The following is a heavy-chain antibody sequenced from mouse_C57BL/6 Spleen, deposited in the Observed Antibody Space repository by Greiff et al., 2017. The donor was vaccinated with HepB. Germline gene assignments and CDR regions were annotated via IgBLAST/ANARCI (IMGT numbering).Heavy chain of an antibody. J-gene: IGHJ4*01. Sequence: QVQLKQSGPGLVQPSQTLSITCTVSGFSLTSYGVHWVRQSPGKGLEWLGVIGSGGSTDYNAAFISRLSISKDNSKSQVVFKMNSLQADDTAIYYCARKAVSIMDYWGQGTSVTVSS. CDR1: GFSLTSYG. CDR2: IGSGGST. D-gene: IGHD1-1*01. V-gene: IGHV2-2*01. CDR3: ARKAVSIMDY.